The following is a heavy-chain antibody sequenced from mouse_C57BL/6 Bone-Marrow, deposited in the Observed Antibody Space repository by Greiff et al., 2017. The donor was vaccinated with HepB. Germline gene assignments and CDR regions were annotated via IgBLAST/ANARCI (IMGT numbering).Heavy chain of an antibody. J-gene: IGHJ3*01. CDR2: ISYDGSN. D-gene: IGHD1-1*01. Sequence: EVKLQESGPGLVKPSQSLSLTCSVTGYSITSGYYWNWIRQFPGNKLEWMGYISYDGSNNYNPSLKNRISITRDTSKNQFFLKLNSVTTEDTATYYCARSYGPYWGQGTLVTVSA. CDR3: ARSYGPY. CDR1: GYSITSGYY. V-gene: IGHV3-6*01.